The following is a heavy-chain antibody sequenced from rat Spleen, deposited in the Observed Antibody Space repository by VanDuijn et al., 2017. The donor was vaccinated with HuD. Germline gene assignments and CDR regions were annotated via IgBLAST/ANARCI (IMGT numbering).Heavy chain of an antibody. V-gene: IGHV5S13*01. Sequence: EVQLVESGGGLVQPGRSLKLSCAASGFTFSNYGMAWVRQTPTKGLEWVASISTGGGNTYYRDSVKGRFSISRDDAKSTLYLQMDSLRSEDTATYYCTRDRETTRAYYFDYWGQGVMVTVSS. CDR3: TRDRETTRAYYFDY. J-gene: IGHJ2*01. D-gene: IGHD1-4*01. CDR2: ISTGGGNT. CDR1: GFTFSNYG.